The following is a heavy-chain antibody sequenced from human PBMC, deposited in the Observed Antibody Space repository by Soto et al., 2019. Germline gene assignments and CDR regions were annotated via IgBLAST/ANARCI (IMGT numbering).Heavy chain of an antibody. CDR2: ISAYNGNT. V-gene: IGHV1-18*04. D-gene: IGHD2-21*02. Sequence: ASVKVSCKASGYTFTSYGISWVRQAPGQGLEWMGWISAYNGNTNYAQKLQGRVTMTTDTSTSTAYMELRSLRSDDTAVYYCARDLELAYCGGDCYSQAFAIWGQGTMVTVSS. CDR1: GYTFTSYG. CDR3: ARDLELAYCGGDCYSQAFAI. J-gene: IGHJ3*02.